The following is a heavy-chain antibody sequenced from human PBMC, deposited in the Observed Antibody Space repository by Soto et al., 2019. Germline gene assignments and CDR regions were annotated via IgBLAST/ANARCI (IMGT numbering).Heavy chain of an antibody. V-gene: IGHV3-53*01. J-gene: IGHJ4*02. CDR2: LYSGGKT. Sequence: HPGGSLRLSCAASEFTVTNNEMSWVRQAPGTGLEWVAILYSGGKTYDADSVEGRFTISRDGSKNTLYLHMHSLRAEDTAVYYCALRRVAYADFWGQGTRVTVSS. CDR3: ALRRVAYADF. D-gene: IGHD2-2*01. CDR1: EFTVTNNE.